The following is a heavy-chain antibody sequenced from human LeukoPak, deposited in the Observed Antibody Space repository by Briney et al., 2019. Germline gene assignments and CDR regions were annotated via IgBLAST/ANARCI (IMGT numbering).Heavy chain of an antibody. V-gene: IGHV4-30-2*01. Sequence: SQTLSLTCTVSGGSISSGGYYWSWIRQPPGKGLEWIGYIYHSGSTYYNPSLKSRVTISVDRSKNQFSLKLSSVTAADTAVYYCARQVVPAAAYFDYWGQGTLVTVSS. J-gene: IGHJ4*02. CDR3: ARQVVPAAAYFDY. CDR1: GGSISSGGYY. D-gene: IGHD2-2*01. CDR2: IYHSGST.